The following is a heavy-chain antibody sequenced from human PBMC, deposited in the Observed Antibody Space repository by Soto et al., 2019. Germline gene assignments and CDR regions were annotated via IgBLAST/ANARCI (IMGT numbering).Heavy chain of an antibody. V-gene: IGHV3-23*01. CDR2: ISDSGVTT. CDR3: AKGKGTGVTRVGAFDI. D-gene: IGHD2-8*02. J-gene: IGHJ3*02. Sequence: EVQLLESGGGLVQRGGSLRLSCAASGFTFSKYAMSWVRQAPGKGLAWVSGISDSGVTTYSADSVKGRFTISRDNSKNTLYLQMNSQRAEDTAVYYCAKGKGTGVTRVGAFDIWGQGTMVTVSS. CDR1: GFTFSKYA.